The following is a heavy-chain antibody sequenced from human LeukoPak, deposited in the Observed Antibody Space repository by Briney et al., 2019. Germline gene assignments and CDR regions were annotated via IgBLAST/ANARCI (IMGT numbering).Heavy chain of an antibody. V-gene: IGHV3-30*03. D-gene: IGHD3-9*01. CDR3: ARGGFRYFDWLLYHY. Sequence: GGSLRLSCAASGFTFSSYGMHWVRQAPGKGLEWVAVISYDGSDKYYTDSVKGRFTISRDNSKNTLYLQMNSLRAEDTAVYYCARGGFRYFDWLLYHYWGQGTLVTVSS. J-gene: IGHJ4*02. CDR1: GFTFSSYG. CDR2: ISYDGSDK.